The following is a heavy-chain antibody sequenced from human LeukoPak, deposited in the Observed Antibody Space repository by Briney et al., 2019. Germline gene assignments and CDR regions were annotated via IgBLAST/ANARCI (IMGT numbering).Heavy chain of an antibody. CDR3: ARDERYSDADHHYPDLGY. V-gene: IGHV1-2*02. Sequence: ASVKVSCKASGYIFTGYYLFWVRQAPGQGLEWTGWINPNGGATRYAQKFQGRVTLTCDTSIRTTYMELSGLTSDDTAVYYCARDERYSDADHHYPDLGYWGQGTLVTVSS. CDR2: INPNGGAT. D-gene: IGHD3-16*01. J-gene: IGHJ4*02. CDR1: GYIFTGYY.